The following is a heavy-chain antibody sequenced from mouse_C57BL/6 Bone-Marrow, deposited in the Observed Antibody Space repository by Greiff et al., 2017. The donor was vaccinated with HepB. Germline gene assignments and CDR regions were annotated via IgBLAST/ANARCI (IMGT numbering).Heavy chain of an antibody. CDR1: GFTFSSYA. J-gene: IGHJ3*01. CDR3: TREGKLGPSY. D-gene: IGHD4-1*01. CDR2: ISSGGDYI. V-gene: IGHV5-9-1*02. Sequence: EVQRVESGEGLVKPGGSLKLSCAASGFTFSSYAMSWVRQTPEKRLEWVAYISSGGDYIYYADTVKGRFTISRDNARNTLYLQMSSLKSEDTAMYYCTREGKLGPSYWGQGTLVTVSA.